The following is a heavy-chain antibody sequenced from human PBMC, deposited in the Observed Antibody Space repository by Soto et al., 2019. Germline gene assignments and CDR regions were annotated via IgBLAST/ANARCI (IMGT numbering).Heavy chain of an antibody. V-gene: IGHV3-30*18. CDR1: GFTFSNYA. D-gene: IGHD3-22*01. J-gene: IGHJ4*02. CDR2: IAYDGSNK. Sequence: GGSLRLSCAASGFTFSNYAIHWVRQAPGKGLEWVAVIAYDGSNKYYADSVKGRFTISRDNSKNTLYLQMNSLRAEDTAVYYCAKDSEYYYDSSGYYYPTPDFDYWGQGTLVTVSS. CDR3: AKDSEYYYDSSGYYYPTPDFDY.